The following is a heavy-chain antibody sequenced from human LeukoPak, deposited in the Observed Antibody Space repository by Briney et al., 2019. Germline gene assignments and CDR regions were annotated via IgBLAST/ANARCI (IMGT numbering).Heavy chain of an antibody. J-gene: IGHJ3*02. CDR3: ARTAVQDDAFDI. CDR2: ISSSSSYI. D-gene: IGHD1-1*01. CDR1: GFTFSSYS. V-gene: IGHV3-21*01. Sequence: GGSLRLSCAASGFTFSSYSMNWARQAPGKGLEWVSSISSSSSYIYYADSVKGRFTISRDNAKNSLYLQMNSLRAEDTAVYYCARTAVQDDAFDIWGQGTMVTVSS.